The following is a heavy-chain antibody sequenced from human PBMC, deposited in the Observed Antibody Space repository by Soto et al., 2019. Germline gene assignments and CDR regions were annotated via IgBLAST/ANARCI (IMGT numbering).Heavy chain of an antibody. V-gene: IGHV3-48*01. D-gene: IGHD6-19*01. CDR1: GFTFSSYS. CDR3: ARDPPYYIAVAGTDQNDY. Sequence: PGGSLRLSCAASGFTFSSYSMNWVRQAPGKGLEWVSYISSSSSTIYYADSVKGRLTISRDNAKNSLYLQMNSLRAEDTAVYYCARDPPYYIAVAGTDQNDYWGQGTLVTVSS. J-gene: IGHJ4*02. CDR2: ISSSSSTI.